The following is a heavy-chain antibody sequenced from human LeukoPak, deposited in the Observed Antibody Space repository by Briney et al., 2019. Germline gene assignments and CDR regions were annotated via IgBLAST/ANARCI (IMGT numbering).Heavy chain of an antibody. CDR2: IYTSGST. D-gene: IGHD2-2*01. V-gene: IGHV4-61*02. Sequence: SQTLSLTCTVSGGSIRSGSYYWSWIRQPAGKGLEWIGRIYTSGSTNYNPSLKSRVTISVDTSKNQFSLKLSSVTAADTALYYCARGKVVPAAPCNYYYYGMDVWGQGTTVTVSS. J-gene: IGHJ6*02. CDR1: GGSIRSGSYY. CDR3: ARGKVVPAAPCNYYYYGMDV.